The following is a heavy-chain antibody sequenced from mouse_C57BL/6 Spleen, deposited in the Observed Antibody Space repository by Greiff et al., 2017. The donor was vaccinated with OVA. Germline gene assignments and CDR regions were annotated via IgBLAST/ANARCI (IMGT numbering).Heavy chain of an antibody. V-gene: IGHV1-15*01. J-gene: IGHJ4*01. CDR3: TRPPTSYYAMDY. Sequence: VQLQQSGAALVRPGASVTLSCKASGYTFPDYEMHWVKQTPVHGLEWIGAIDPETGGTAYNQKFKGKAILTADKSSSTAYMELRSLTSEDSAVYYCTRPPTSYYAMDYWGQGTSVTVSS. D-gene: IGHD5-5*01. CDR1: GYTFPDYE. CDR2: IDPETGGT.